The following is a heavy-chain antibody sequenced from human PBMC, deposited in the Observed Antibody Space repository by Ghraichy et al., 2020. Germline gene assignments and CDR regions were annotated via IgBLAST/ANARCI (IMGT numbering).Heavy chain of an antibody. CDR1: GFTFSSYG. J-gene: IGHJ4*02. CDR2: IWYDGSKK. CDR3: ATYSAGWYYIHY. Sequence: GESLNISCVASGFTFSSYGMHWVRQAPGKGLEWVAVIWYDGSKKYYGDSVKGRFTISRDDSKNTLYLQMNSLRAEDTAVYYCATYSAGWYYIHYWGQGTLVTVSS. D-gene: IGHD6-19*01. V-gene: IGHV3-33*01.